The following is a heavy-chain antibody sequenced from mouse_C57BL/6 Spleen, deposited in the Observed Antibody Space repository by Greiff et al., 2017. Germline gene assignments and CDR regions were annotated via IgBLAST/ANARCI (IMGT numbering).Heavy chain of an antibody. D-gene: IGHD3-2*02. CDR3: ARGLRLLLDAMDY. J-gene: IGHJ4*01. V-gene: IGHV5-4*01. CDR1: GFTFSSYA. Sequence: EVQRVESGGGLVKPGGSLKLSCAASGFTFSSYAMSWVRQTPEKRLEWVATISDGGSYTYYPDNVKGRFTISRDNAKNNLYLQMSHLKSEDTAMYYCARGLRLLLDAMDYWGQGTSVTVSS. CDR2: ISDGGSYT.